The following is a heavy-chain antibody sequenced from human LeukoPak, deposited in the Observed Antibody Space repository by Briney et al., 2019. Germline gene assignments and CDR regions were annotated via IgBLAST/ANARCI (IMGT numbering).Heavy chain of an antibody. CDR3: ARAAMAPAHDC. CDR2: ISGSGGST. V-gene: IGHV3-23*01. CDR1: GFTFSSYG. D-gene: IGHD5-18*01. J-gene: IGHJ4*02. Sequence: GGSLRLSCAASGFTFSSYGMSWVRQAPGKGLEWVSAISGSGGSTYYADSVKGRFTISRDNAKNSLYLQMNSLRAEDTAVYYCARAAMAPAHDCWGQGTLVTVSS.